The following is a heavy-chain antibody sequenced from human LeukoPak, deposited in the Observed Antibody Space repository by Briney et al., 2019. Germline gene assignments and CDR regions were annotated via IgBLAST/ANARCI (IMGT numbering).Heavy chain of an antibody. J-gene: IGHJ4*02. CDR3: ARGRGAARSPLFDY. V-gene: IGHV2-5*04. CDR2: IYWNDGK. CDR1: GFSRSTSEVG. Sequence: ELGPSLLQPTQPLTLTCTFSGFSRSTSEVGVGWIRQDPGKALDWLSLIYWNDGKHYSPSLKSRITITKDTSKNQVALKMTNMDGVDTGTYYCARGRGAARSPLFDYWGQGTLVTLSP. D-gene: IGHD2-15*01.